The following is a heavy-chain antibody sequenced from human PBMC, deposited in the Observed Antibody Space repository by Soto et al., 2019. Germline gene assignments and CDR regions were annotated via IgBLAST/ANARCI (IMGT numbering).Heavy chain of an antibody. V-gene: IGHV4-59*02. J-gene: IGHJ6*02. CDR2: IYISGNT. CDR1: GDSVSSYY. CDR3: ARGVLRYYHYGMDV. Sequence: QVQLQESGPGLVKPSETLSLSCTVSGDSVSSYYWSWIRQLPGRGLEWIGYIYISGNTNYNPSLKSRVTISRDTSKNQFSLNLKSVTAADTAVYYCARGVLRYYHYGMDVWGHGTTVTVSS.